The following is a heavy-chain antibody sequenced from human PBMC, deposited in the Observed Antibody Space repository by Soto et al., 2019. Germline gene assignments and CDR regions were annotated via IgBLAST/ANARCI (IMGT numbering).Heavy chain of an antibody. CDR1: GFTFSSHG. J-gene: IGHJ4*02. D-gene: IGHD3-16*01. V-gene: IGHV3-33*06. Sequence: VGSLRLSCAASGFTFSSHGMHWVRQAPGKGLEWVAVIWYDGSNKYYADSVKGRFTISRDNSKNTLDLQMNSLRAEDTAVYYCAKWGDDKKLSHWGQGTLVTVSS. CDR3: AKWGDDKKLSH. CDR2: IWYDGSNK.